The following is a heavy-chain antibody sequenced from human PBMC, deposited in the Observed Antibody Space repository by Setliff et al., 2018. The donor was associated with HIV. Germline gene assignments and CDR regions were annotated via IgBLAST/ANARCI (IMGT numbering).Heavy chain of an antibody. J-gene: IGHJ4*02. CDR1: GGSISTGYYY. V-gene: IGHV4-61*09. D-gene: IGHD2-15*01. CDR3: VREFGIGGII. Sequence: LSLTCTVSGGSISTGYYYWGWIRQPAGKGLEWIGHIYTTGSTNYNPSLKSRATLSLDTSKNQFALTLNSVTAADTALYYCVREFGIGGIIWGQGTLVTVSS. CDR2: IYTTGST.